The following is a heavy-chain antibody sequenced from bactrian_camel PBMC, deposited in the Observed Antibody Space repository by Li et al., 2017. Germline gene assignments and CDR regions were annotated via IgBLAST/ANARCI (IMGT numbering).Heavy chain of an antibody. Sequence: VQLVESGGGLVQPGGSLRLSCAASGFTLSTYAMYWVRQAPGKGLEWVSGAKRGGATYYADSVKGRFTISRDNAKNMVYLQLNSLKSEDTALYYCATDFDVFSYWGQGTQVTVS. V-gene: IGHV3S40*01. CDR3: ATDFDVFSY. CDR2: AKRGGAT. CDR1: GFTLSTYA. J-gene: IGHJ4*01.